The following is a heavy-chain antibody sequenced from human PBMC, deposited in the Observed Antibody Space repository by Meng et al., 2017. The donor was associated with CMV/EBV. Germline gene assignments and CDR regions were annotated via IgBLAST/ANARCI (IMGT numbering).Heavy chain of an antibody. J-gene: IGHJ4*02. CDR1: GYAVTSYY. CDR2: INPSGGST. Sequence: ASVKVSCKASGYAVTSYYMHWVRQAPGQGLEWMGIINPSGGSTSYAQKFQGRVTMTRDTSTSTVYMELSSLRSDDTAVYYCARDYQLERRSDDYWGQGTLVTVSS. CDR3: ARDYQLERRSDDY. V-gene: IGHV1-46*01. D-gene: IGHD1-1*01.